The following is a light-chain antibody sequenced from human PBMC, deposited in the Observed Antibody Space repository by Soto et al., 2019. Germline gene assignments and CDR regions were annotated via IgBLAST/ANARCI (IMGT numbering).Light chain of an antibody. CDR3: CPYAGSSTV. CDR2: EVS. J-gene: IGLJ1*01. V-gene: IGLV2-23*02. Sequence: QSALTQVASVSGSPGQWITISCSGTSSDVGSYNLVSWYQQHPGKAPKLMISEVSKRPSGVSNRFSGSKSGNTASLTISGLQAEDEADYYCCPYAGSSTVFGTGTKVTVL. CDR1: SSDVGSYNL.